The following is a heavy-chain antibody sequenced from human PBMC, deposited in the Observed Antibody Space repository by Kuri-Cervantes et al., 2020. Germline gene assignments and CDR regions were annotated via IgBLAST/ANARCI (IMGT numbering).Heavy chain of an antibody. J-gene: IGHJ6*02. V-gene: IGHV4-59*01. D-gene: IGHD5-18*01. CDR2: IYYSGST. CDR3: AILSNSYGGYYYYGMDV. CDR1: GGSISSYY. Sequence: SETLSLTCTVSGGSISSYYWSWIRQPPGKGLEWIGYIYYSGSTNYNPSLKSRVTISVDTSKHQFSLKLSSVTAADTAVYYCAILSNSYGGYYYYGMDVWGQGPTVTVSS.